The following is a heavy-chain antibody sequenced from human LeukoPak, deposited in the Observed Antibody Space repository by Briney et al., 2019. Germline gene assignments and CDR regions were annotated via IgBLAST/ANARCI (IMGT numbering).Heavy chain of an antibody. CDR1: GGSFSGYY. D-gene: IGHD3-22*01. CDR2: INHSGST. J-gene: IGHJ3*02. Sequence: SETLSLTCAVYGGSFSGYYWSWIRQPPGKGLEWIGEINHSGSTNYNPSLKSRVTISVDTSKNQFSLKLSSVTAADTAVYYCARGGYYYDSSGYYYAFDIWGQGTMVTVSS. CDR3: ARGGYYYDSSGYYYAFDI. V-gene: IGHV4-34*01.